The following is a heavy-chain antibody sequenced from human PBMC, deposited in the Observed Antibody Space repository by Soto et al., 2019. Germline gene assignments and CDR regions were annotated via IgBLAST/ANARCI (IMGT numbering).Heavy chain of an antibody. J-gene: IGHJ4*02. CDR2: INAGNGDR. D-gene: IGHD3-22*01. CDR1: GFTFANYA. Sequence: ASVKVSCKASGFTFANYAIHWVRQAPGQRLEWMGWINAGNGDRRYSQKFQGRVTITRDTSASTAYMELSSLRSEDTAVYYCARDYYDNSGDISFAFWAQGTRVTVSS. V-gene: IGHV1-3*01. CDR3: ARDYYDNSGDISFAF.